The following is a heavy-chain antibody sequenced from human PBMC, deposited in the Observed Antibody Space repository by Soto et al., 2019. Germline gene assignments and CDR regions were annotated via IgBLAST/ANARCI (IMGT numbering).Heavy chain of an antibody. Sequence: QITFKESGPTLVKPTQTLTLTCTFSGFSLSTSGVGVAWIRQPPGKALEWLALIYWDDDKRYRPSLESRLTITKDTSKNQVVLTMTNMDSVDTATYYCAYLPCSGGSCSWFSFSGMDVWGQGITVTVSS. J-gene: IGHJ6*02. CDR1: GFSLSTSGVG. CDR2: IYWDDDK. CDR3: AYLPCSGGSCSWFSFSGMDV. V-gene: IGHV2-5*02. D-gene: IGHD2-15*01.